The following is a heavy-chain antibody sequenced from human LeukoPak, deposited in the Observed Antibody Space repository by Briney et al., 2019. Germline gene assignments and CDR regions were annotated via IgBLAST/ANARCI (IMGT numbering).Heavy chain of an antibody. J-gene: IGHJ4*02. D-gene: IGHD1-7*01. CDR2: ICISGNT. V-gene: IGHV4-4*07. Sequence: SETLSLTCTFSGGSLSSYYWSWIRQPAGKGLEWIGRICISGNTQYNPSLTSRVTMSLDTSKNQFSLKLKSVNAADTAIYYCARDQAPNWNYDVFDYWGQGTLVTVSS. CDR3: ARDQAPNWNYDVFDY. CDR1: GGSLSSYY.